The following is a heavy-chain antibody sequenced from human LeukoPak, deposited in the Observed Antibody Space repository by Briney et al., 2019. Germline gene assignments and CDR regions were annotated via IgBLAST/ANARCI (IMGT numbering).Heavy chain of an antibody. CDR3: TTDQSSGWFFYDY. J-gene: IGHJ4*02. V-gene: IGHV3-15*01. CDR1: GFNFRTAW. Sequence: GGSPRLSCTASGFNFRTAWMSRVRHAPGNGLEWVSRIKSETDDGTTDYDAPVKGRFTISRDDSKNVLYLQMNMMATEDTALYYCTTDQSSGWFFYDYWGQGALVTVSS. CDR2: IKSETDDGTT. D-gene: IGHD6-19*01.